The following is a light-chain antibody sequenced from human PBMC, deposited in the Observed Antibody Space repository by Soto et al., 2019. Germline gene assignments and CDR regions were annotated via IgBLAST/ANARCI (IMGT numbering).Light chain of an antibody. CDR3: QQYNSYRYT. CDR2: KAS. J-gene: IGKJ2*01. Sequence: DIQMTQSPSTLSASVGDRVTITCRASQSISSWLDWYQQKPGKAPKLLIYKASSLESGVPSRFSGSGSGTELTLTISSLQPDDFATYYCQQYNSYRYTFGQGTKLEIK. V-gene: IGKV1-5*03. CDR1: QSISSW.